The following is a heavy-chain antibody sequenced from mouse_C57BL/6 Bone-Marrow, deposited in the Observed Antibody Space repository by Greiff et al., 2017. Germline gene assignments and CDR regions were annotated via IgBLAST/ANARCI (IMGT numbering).Heavy chain of an antibody. CDR1: GYTFTSYW. CDR3: ARLGYGNLYYFDY. J-gene: IGHJ2*01. Sequence: LVRPGSSVKLSCKASGYTFTSYWMDWVKQRPGQGLEWIGNIYPSDSETHYNQKFKDKATLTVDKSSSTAYMQLSSLTSEDSAVYYCARLGYGNLYYFDYWGQGTTLTVSA. CDR2: IYPSDSET. D-gene: IGHD2-1*01. V-gene: IGHV1-61*01.